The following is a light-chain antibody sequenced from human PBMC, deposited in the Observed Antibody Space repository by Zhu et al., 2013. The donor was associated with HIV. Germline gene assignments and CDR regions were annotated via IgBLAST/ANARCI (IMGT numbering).Light chain of an antibody. Sequence: IQMTQSPSSLSASVGDRVTITCRASQDIKNHLGWYQQKPGKAPRRLIYVAYSLQSGVPSRFSGSGSGTDFTLTISSLQPEDFATYYCLQDYSYPWTFGQGTKVEI. CDR3: LQDYSYPWT. J-gene: IGKJ1*01. V-gene: IGKV1-6*01. CDR2: VAY. CDR1: QDIKNH.